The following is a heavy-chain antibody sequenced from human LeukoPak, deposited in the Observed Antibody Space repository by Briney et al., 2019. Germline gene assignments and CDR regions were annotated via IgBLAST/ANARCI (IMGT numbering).Heavy chain of an antibody. CDR1: GFILTSDA. CDR3: AKGLTGGEYSSSWFDY. D-gene: IGHD6-13*01. CDR2: ISGTSGNT. Sequence: PGGCLRLSCAPAGFILTSDAMSWGRPAPEGGRGWVSVISGTSGNTYYAASVKGRFTNSRANSKNTLDLEMNSLRAEDTAVYYCAKGLTGGEYSSSWFDYWGQGTLVTVSS. V-gene: IGHV3-23*01. J-gene: IGHJ4*02.